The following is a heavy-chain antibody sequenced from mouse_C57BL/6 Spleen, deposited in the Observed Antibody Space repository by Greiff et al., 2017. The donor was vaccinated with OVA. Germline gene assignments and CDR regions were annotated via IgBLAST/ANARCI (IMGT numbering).Heavy chain of an antibody. V-gene: IGHV1-80*01. CDR2: IYPGDGDT. CDR1: GYAFSSYW. Sequence: QVQLQQSGAELVKPGASVKISCKASGYAFSSYWMNWVKQRPGKGLEWIGQIYPGDGDTNYNGKFKGKATLTADKSSSTAYMQLSSLTSEDSAVYFCARKDDYDEDYWYFDVWGTGTTVTVSS. D-gene: IGHD2-4*01. CDR3: ARKDDYDEDYWYFDV. J-gene: IGHJ1*03.